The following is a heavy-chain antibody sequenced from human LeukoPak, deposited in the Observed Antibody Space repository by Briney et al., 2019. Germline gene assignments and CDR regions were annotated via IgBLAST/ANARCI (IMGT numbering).Heavy chain of an antibody. D-gene: IGHD4-17*01. J-gene: IGHJ4*02. CDR3: AREWSYGDYYDY. Sequence: ASVKVSCKASGYTFTGYYMHWVRQAPGQGLEWMGWINPNSGGTNYAQKFQGWVTMTRDTSISTAFMELSRLRSDDTAVYFCAREWSYGDYYDYWGQGTLVTVSS. CDR2: INPNSGGT. CDR1: GYTFTGYY. V-gene: IGHV1-2*04.